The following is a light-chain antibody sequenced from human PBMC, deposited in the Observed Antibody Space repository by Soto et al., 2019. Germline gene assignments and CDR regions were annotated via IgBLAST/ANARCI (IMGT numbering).Light chain of an antibody. CDR2: GAS. J-gene: IGKJ1*01. CDR1: QSVSSK. Sequence: EIVMTQSPGALFVSLGERATLSCRASQSVSSKLAWYQQKPGQAPRLLIHGASTSATGVPARFSGSGSGTEFTLTISSLQSEDFAVYFCQQYHIWPSWTFGQGTKVDIK. V-gene: IGKV3-15*01. CDR3: QQYHIWPSWT.